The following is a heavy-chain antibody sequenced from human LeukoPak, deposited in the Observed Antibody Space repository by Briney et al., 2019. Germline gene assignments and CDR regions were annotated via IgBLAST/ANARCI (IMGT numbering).Heavy chain of an antibody. D-gene: IGHD3-16*01. J-gene: IGHJ4*02. CDR1: GFTFSSYA. CDR3: AKDPFGEPIGDY. V-gene: IGHV3-23*01. Sequence: SGGSLRLSCAASGFTFSSYAMGWVRQAPGKGLEWVSAISGSGGSTYYADSVKGRFTISRDNSKNTLYLQMNSLRAEDTAVYYCAKDPFGEPIGDYWGQGTLVTVSS. CDR2: ISGSGGST.